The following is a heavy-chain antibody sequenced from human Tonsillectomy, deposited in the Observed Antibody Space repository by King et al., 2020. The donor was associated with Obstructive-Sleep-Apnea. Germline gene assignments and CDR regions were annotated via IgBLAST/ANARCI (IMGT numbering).Heavy chain of an antibody. V-gene: IGHV1-2*02. CDR1: GYTFTGYY. J-gene: IGHJ4*02. CDR2: INPNSGGT. CDR3: ARGGRVAGTLPIDY. D-gene: IGHD6-19*01. Sequence: VQLVQSGAEVKKPGASVKVSCKASGYTFTGYYMHWVRQAPGQGLEWMGWINPNSGGTKYAKKFQGRVTMTRDTSISTAYMELSRLRSDDTAVYYCARGGRVAGTLPIDYWGLRTLVTVSS.